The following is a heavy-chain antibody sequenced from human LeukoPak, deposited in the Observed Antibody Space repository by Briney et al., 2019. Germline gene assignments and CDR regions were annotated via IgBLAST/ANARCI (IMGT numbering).Heavy chain of an antibody. Sequence: GGSLRLSCAASGFTFRSYAMHWGRQAPGKGVEYVSAISSDGRITYYANSVKGRFTISRDNTKNTLYLQMGSLRAEDMAVYYCARVSGWYWFDNWGQGTLVTVSS. CDR2: ISSDGRIT. D-gene: IGHD6-19*01. V-gene: IGHV3-64*01. CDR3: ARVSGWYWFDN. J-gene: IGHJ4*02. CDR1: GFTFRSYA.